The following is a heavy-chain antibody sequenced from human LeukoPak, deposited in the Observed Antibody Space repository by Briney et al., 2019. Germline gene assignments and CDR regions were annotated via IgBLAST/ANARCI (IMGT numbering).Heavy chain of an antibody. Sequence: GASVKVSCKASGGTFSSYAISWVRQAPGQGLEWMGRIIPILGIANYAQKFQGRVTITADKSTSTAYMELSSLRSEDTAVYYCASHTYYYDSSGYFDWGQGTLVTVSS. CDR3: ASHTYYYDSSGYFD. CDR2: IIPILGIA. J-gene: IGHJ1*01. V-gene: IGHV1-69*04. CDR1: GGTFSSYA. D-gene: IGHD3-22*01.